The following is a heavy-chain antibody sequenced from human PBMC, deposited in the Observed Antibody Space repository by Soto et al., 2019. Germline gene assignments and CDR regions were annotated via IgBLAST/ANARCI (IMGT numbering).Heavy chain of an antibody. V-gene: IGHV3-23*01. CDR3: AKDSAGTIVLIVPTQYFDY. CDR1: GFTFSSYA. Sequence: EVQLLESGGGLVQPGGSLRLSCAASGFTFSSYAMSWVRQAPGKGLEWVSAISGSGGSTYYADSVKGRFTISRDNSKNTLYLQMNSLRAEDTAVYYCAKDSAGTIVLIVPTQYFDYWGQGTLVTVSS. J-gene: IGHJ4*02. D-gene: IGHD2-8*01. CDR2: ISGSGGST.